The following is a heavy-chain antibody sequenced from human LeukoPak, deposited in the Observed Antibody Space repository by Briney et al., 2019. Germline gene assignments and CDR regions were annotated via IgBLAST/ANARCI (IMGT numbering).Heavy chain of an antibody. D-gene: IGHD3-10*01. Sequence: SVKVSCKASGYIFSDYYMHWVRQAPGQGLEWMGRIIPILGIANYAQKFQGRVTITADKSTSTAYMELSSLRSEDTAVYYCARDRTMVRGVAYFDYWGQGTLVTVSS. V-gene: IGHV1-69*04. CDR1: GYIFSDYY. CDR2: IIPILGIA. CDR3: ARDRTMVRGVAYFDY. J-gene: IGHJ4*02.